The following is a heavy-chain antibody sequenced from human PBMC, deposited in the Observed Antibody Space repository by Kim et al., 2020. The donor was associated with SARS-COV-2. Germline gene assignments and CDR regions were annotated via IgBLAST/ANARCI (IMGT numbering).Heavy chain of an antibody. V-gene: IGHV3-15*01. CDR1: GFTFSNAW. D-gene: IGHD1-26*01. J-gene: IGHJ4*02. Sequence: GGSLRLSCAASGFTFSNAWMSWVRQAPGKGLEWVGRIKSKTDGGTTDYAAPVKGRFTISRDDSKNTLYLQMNSLKTEDTAVYYCTTYIVGATSLDYWGQGTLVTVSS. CDR3: TTYIVGATSLDY. CDR2: IKSKTDGGTT.